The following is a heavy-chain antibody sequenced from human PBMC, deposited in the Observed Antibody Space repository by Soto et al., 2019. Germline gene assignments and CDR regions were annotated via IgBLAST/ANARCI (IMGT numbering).Heavy chain of an antibody. D-gene: IGHD2-15*01. J-gene: IGHJ5*02. CDR3: SRIGVGVAARVLPGLFDP. Sequence: SETLSLTCTVSGGTISSYYWRWIRQPQGKGLEWIGYIYYSGSTNYNPSLKSRVTISVDTSKNQFSLKLSSVTAADTAVYYCSRIGVGVAARVLPGLFDPLGQGTLVTGSS. CDR1: GGTISSYY. V-gene: IGHV4-59*01. CDR2: IYYSGST.